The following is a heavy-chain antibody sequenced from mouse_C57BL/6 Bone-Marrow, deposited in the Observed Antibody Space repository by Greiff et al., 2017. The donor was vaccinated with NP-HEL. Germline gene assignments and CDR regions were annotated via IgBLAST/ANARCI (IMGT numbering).Heavy chain of an antibody. CDR1: GYTFTDYN. J-gene: IGHJ2*01. CDR2: INPNNGGT. D-gene: IGHD1-1*01. Sequence: DVQLQESGPELVKPGASVKMSCKASGYTFTDYNMHWVKQSHGKSLEWIGYINPNNGGTSYNQKFKGKATLTVNKSSSTAYMELRSLTSEDSAVYYCARCPIYYYGSSSFDYWGQGTTLTVSS. CDR3: ARCPIYYYGSSSFDY. V-gene: IGHV1-22*01.